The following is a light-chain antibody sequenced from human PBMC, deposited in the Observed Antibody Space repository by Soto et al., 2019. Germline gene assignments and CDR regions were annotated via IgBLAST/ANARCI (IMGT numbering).Light chain of an antibody. Sequence: EVVLTQSPDTLSLPPGERATLSCRASQSISSYLAWYQQKPGQAPRLLIYDASSRATGIPGRFSGSGSGTDFTLTISSLEPGDFAVYYCQQRSNWPPALSFGGGTKVDIK. J-gene: IGKJ4*01. V-gene: IGKV3-11*01. CDR2: DAS. CDR3: QQRSNWPPALS. CDR1: QSISSY.